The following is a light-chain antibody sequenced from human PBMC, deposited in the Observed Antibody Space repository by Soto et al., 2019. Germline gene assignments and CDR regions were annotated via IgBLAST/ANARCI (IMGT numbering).Light chain of an antibody. V-gene: IGKV1-5*03. CDR1: QTINNW. CDR3: QQYNTYPWT. Sequence: DVQMTQSPYTLSASVGDRVTITCRASQTINNWLAWYQQRPGEAPTFLIYKTSTLETGVPSRFSGSGSGTEFTLTISSLQPEDFAIYYCQQYNTYPWTFGQGTRVEI. J-gene: IGKJ1*01. CDR2: KTS.